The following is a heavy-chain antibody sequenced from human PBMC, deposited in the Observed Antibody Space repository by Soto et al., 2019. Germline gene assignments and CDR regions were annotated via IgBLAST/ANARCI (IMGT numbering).Heavy chain of an antibody. J-gene: IGHJ3*02. V-gene: IGHV3-23*01. Sequence: GGSLRLSCAASGFTFSSYAMSWVRQAPGKGLEWVSAISGSGGSTYYADSVKGRFTISRDNSKNTLYLQMNSLRAEDTAVYYCARVGVSLVVAARGAFDIWGQGTMVTVSS. D-gene: IGHD2-15*01. CDR1: GFTFSSYA. CDR2: ISGSGGST. CDR3: ARVGVSLVVAARGAFDI.